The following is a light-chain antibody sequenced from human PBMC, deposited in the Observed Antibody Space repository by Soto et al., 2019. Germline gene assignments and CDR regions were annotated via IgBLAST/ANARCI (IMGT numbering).Light chain of an antibody. Sequence: EIVLTQSPATLSLSPGESATLSCRASQSVSTYLAWYQQRPGQPPRLLIYDASSRATGIPARFSGSGSGTDFTLTISSLETEDFAVYYCQQRSNWPLVTFGPGTRVDV. CDR2: DAS. CDR1: QSVSTY. V-gene: IGKV3-11*01. J-gene: IGKJ3*01. CDR3: QQRSNWPLVT.